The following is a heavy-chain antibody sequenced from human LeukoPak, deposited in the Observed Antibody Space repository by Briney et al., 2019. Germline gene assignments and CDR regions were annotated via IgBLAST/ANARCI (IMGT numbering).Heavy chain of an antibody. CDR2: ISSSDGTK. D-gene: IGHD3-3*01. J-gene: IGHJ4*02. Sequence: PWGSLRLSCAASGFTFSSYSMNWVRQAPGKGLEWVSYISSSDGTKYYADSVKGRFTISRDNAKNSLYLQMNSLRAEDTAVYYCARDHWSGYFTFEYWGQGTPVTVSS. CDR1: GFTFSSYS. CDR3: ARDHWSGYFTFEY. V-gene: IGHV3-48*01.